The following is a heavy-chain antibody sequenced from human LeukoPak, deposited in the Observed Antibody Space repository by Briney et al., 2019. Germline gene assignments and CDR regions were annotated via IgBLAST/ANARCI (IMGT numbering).Heavy chain of an antibody. CDR2: IKQDGSKN. D-gene: IGHD1-26*01. J-gene: IGHJ6*03. CDR3: ARDPYSGNYGNDYYYYMDV. V-gene: IGHV3-7*01. Sequence: GGSLRLSCVASGFTFSTYWMSWVRQAPGKGLEWVANIKQDGSKNYYVESVKGRFTISRDNAKNSLYLQMDSLGPDDTAVYYCARDPYSGNYGNDYYYYMDVWGKGTTVTISS. CDR1: GFTFSTYW.